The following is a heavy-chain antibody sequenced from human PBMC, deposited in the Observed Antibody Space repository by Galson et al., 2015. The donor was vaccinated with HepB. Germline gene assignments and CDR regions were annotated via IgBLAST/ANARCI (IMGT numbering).Heavy chain of an antibody. D-gene: IGHD2-2*03. CDR3: ARGLGYCSSTSCLGRHWFDP. J-gene: IGHJ5*02. V-gene: IGHV4-34*01. CDR1: GGTFSDSY. CDR2: INYSGYT. Sequence: SETLSLTCAVYGGTFSDSYWSWIRQPPGKGLEWIGEINYSGYTKYNPSLKSRVVFSVDTSKNQLSLDLSSVTAADTAVYYCARGLGYCSSTSCLGRHWFDPWGQGTLVTVSS.